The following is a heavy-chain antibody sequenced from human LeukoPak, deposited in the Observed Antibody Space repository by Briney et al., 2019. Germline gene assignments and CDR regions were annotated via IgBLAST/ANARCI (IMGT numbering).Heavy chain of an antibody. CDR2: INWNGGST. CDR1: GFTFDDYG. V-gene: IGHV3-20*04. D-gene: IGHD2-8*01. CDR3: AKDRCSNGVGCYYYYMDV. Sequence: GGSLRLSCAASGFTFDDYGMSWVRQAPGRGLEWVSGINWNGGSTGYADSVKGRFTISRDNAKNSLYLQMNSLRAEDTAVYYCAKDRCSNGVGCYYYYMDVWGKGTTVTISS. J-gene: IGHJ6*03.